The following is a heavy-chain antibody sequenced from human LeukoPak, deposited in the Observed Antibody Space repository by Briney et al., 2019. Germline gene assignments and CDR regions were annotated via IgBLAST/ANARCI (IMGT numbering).Heavy chain of an antibody. D-gene: IGHD4-11*01. CDR3: TTVLSSNRYNLCDY. Sequence: PWGSLRLSCAASGFTFSRYWMHWVRQAPGQGLMWVSRISPDGSTTLYADSVKGRFTISRDNAKNTLYLQMNSLGAEDTAVYYCTTVLSSNRYNLCDYRGPGTVVSVSS. CDR2: ISPDGSTT. CDR1: GFTFSRYW. J-gene: IGHJ4*02. V-gene: IGHV3-74*03.